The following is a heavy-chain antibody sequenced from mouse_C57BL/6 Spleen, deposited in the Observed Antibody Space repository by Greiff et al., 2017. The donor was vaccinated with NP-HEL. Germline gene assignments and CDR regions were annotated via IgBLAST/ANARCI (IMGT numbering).Heavy chain of an antibody. CDR1: GFNIKNTY. V-gene: IGHV14-3*01. Sequence: VQLKESVAELVRPGASVKLSCTASGFNIKNTYMHWVKQRPEQGLEWIGRIDPANGNTKYAPKFQGKATITADTSSNTAYLQLISLTSEDTAIYYCAPHYYGSNWFAYWGQGTLVTVSA. CDR3: APHYYGSNWFAY. CDR2: IDPANGNT. J-gene: IGHJ3*01. D-gene: IGHD1-1*01.